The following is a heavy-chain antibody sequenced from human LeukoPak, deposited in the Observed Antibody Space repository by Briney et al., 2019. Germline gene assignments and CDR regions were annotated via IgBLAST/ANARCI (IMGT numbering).Heavy chain of an antibody. V-gene: IGHV3-23*01. Sequence: GGSLRPSCAASGFTFNNYAMSWVRQAPGKGLGWVSTISGSGDNTYYADSVKGRFTISRDNSKNTLYLQMNSLRAEDTAVYYCANDFDYWGQGTLVTVSS. CDR3: ANDFDY. CDR2: ISGSGDNT. J-gene: IGHJ4*02. CDR1: GFTFNNYA.